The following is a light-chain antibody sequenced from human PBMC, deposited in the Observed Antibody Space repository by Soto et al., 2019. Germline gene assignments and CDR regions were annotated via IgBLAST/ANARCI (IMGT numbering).Light chain of an antibody. CDR3: QRYGGSPQP. J-gene: IGKJ1*01. V-gene: IGKV3-20*01. Sequence: EIALTQSPGTLYLSPEERATLSCRASQSVSTSSLDWYQQKRGQAPRLLIHDASSRGTGIPDRFSGSGSGRDCTLTLCRQEPADFVVYYCQRYGGSPQPFGRGTKREV. CDR1: QSVSTSS. CDR2: DAS.